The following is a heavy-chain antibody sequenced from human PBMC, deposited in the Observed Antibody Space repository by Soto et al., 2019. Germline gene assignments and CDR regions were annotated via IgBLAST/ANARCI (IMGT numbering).Heavy chain of an antibody. CDR3: ASYALMVRGVFDY. J-gene: IGHJ4*02. Sequence: LSLTCSVSGGSISGYYWSWIRQPPGKGLEWIGYIYYSGSTNYNPSLKSRVTISVDTSKNQFSLKLSSVTAADTAVYYCASYALMVRGVFDYWGQGTLVTVSS. V-gene: IGHV4-59*08. CDR2: IYYSGST. D-gene: IGHD3-10*01. CDR1: GGSISGYY.